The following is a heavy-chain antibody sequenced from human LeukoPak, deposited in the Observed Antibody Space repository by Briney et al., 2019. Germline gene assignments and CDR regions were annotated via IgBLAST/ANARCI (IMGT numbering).Heavy chain of an antibody. CDR3: ARGVVPAGTYYYYYMNV. CDR2: IYYSGST. Sequence: SETLSLTCTVSGGSISSYYWSWIRQPPGKGLEWIGYIYYSGSTNYNPSLKSRVTMSVDTSKNQFSLKLSSVTAADTAVYYCARGVVPAGTYYYYYMNVWGKGTTVTVSS. D-gene: IGHD2-2*01. V-gene: IGHV4-59*01. J-gene: IGHJ6*03. CDR1: GGSISSYY.